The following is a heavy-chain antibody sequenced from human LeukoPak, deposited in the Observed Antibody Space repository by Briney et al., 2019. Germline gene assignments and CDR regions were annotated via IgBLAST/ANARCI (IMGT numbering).Heavy chain of an antibody. D-gene: IGHD6-19*01. J-gene: IGHJ3*02. V-gene: IGHV1-8*03. Sequence: ASVKVSCKASGYTFTSYDTNWVRQATGQGLEWMGWMNPNSGNTGYAQKFQGRVTITRNTSISTAYMELSSLRSEDTAVYYCAVAGTLGEAFDIWGQGTMVTVSS. CDR3: AVAGTLGEAFDI. CDR1: GYTFTSYD. CDR2: MNPNSGNT.